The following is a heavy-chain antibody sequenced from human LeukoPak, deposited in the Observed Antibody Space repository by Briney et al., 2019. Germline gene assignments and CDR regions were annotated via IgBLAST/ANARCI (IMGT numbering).Heavy chain of an antibody. CDR2: ISYDGSNK. D-gene: IGHD1-26*01. V-gene: IGHV3-30-3*01. CDR3: ARESRPIVGATPDFDY. CDR1: GFTFSSYA. Sequence: GGSLRLSCAASGFTFSSYAMHWVRQAPGKGLEWVAVISYDGSNKYYADSVKGRFTISRDNSKNTLYLQMNSLRAEDTAVYYCARESRPIVGATPDFDYWGQGTLVIVSS. J-gene: IGHJ4*02.